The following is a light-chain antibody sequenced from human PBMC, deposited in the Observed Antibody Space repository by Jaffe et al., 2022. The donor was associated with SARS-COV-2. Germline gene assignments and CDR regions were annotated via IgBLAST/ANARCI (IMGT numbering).Light chain of an antibody. Sequence: DIVMTQSPLSLPVTPGEPASISCRSSQSLLHSNGHNCLSWYLQKPGQSPQLLIYLGSNRASGVPDRFSGSGSGTDFTLKISRVEAEDVGVYYCMQALQAPNTFGQGTKLEIK. CDR3: MQALQAPNT. CDR2: LGS. J-gene: IGKJ2*01. V-gene: IGKV2-28*01. CDR1: QSLLHSNGHNC.